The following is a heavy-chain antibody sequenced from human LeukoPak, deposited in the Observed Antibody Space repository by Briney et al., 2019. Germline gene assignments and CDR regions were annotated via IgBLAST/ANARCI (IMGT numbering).Heavy chain of an antibody. CDR1: GGTFSSYA. Sequence: GSSVKVSCKASGGTFSSYAISWVRQAPGQGLEWMGRIIPIFGIANYAQKFQGRVTITADKSTSTAYMELSSLRSEDTAVYYCARVRYYYGMDVWGQGTTVTVSS. CDR2: IIPIFGIA. CDR3: ARVRYYYGMDV. V-gene: IGHV1-69*04. J-gene: IGHJ6*02.